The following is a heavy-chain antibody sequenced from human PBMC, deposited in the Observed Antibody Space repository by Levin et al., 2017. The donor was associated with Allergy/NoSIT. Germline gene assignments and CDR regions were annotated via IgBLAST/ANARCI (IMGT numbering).Heavy chain of an antibody. CDR3: ARGSGMVYAFDP. V-gene: IGHV4-34*01. CDR1: GGSFSGYY. D-gene: IGHD2-8*01. Sequence: PSETLSLTCAVYGGSFSGYYWSWIRQPPGKGLEWIGEINHSGSTNYNPSLKSRVTISVDTSKNQFSLKLSSVTAADTAVYYCARGSGMVYAFDPWGQGTLVTVSS. CDR2: INHSGST. J-gene: IGHJ5*02.